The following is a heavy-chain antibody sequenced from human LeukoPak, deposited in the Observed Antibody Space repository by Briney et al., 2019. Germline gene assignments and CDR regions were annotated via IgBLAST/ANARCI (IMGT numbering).Heavy chain of an antibody. CDR3: ARVRYCSGGSCYSGGWFDP. V-gene: IGHV4-59*01. J-gene: IGHJ5*02. CDR1: GGSISSYY. CDR2: IYYSGST. Sequence: SETLSLTYTVSGGSISSYYWSWIRQPPGKGLEWIGYIYYSGSTNYNPSLKSRVTISVDTSKNQFSLKLSSVTAADTAVYYCARVRYCSGGSCYSGGWFDPWGQGTLVTVSS. D-gene: IGHD2-15*01.